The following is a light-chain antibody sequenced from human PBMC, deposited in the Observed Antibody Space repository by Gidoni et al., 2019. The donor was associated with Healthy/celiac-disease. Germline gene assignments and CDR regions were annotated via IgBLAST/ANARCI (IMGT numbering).Light chain of an antibody. Sequence: SYELTQRPSVSVSAGQTASITCSGDKLGDKYACWYQQKPGQSPVLVIYQDSKRPSGIPERFSGSNSGNTATLTISGTQAMDEADYYGQAWDSSTVVFGGGTKLTVL. CDR2: QDS. CDR1: KLGDKY. CDR3: QAWDSSTVV. J-gene: IGLJ2*01. V-gene: IGLV3-1*01.